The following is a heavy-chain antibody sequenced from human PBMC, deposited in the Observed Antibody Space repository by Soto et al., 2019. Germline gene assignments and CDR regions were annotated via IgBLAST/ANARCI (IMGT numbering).Heavy chain of an antibody. CDR1: GASITSGNYY. Sequence: QVQLQESGPRLVKPSETLSLICSVSGASITSGNYYWAWIRQPPGKGLEWIGSMHYRGTTHYNPSLETRVSISADTAKNQISLNLNSVTAADTAIYFCARHPSLYRHLEFWGQGILVTVSS. V-gene: IGHV4-39*01. CDR2: MHYRGTT. CDR3: ARHPSLYRHLEF. J-gene: IGHJ4*02. D-gene: IGHD3-10*01.